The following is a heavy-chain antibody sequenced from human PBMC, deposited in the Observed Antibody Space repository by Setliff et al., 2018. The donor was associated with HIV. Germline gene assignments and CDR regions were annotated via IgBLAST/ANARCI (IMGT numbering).Heavy chain of an antibody. Sequence: GASVKVSCKASGYSFINYGISWVRQAPGQGLEWMGIINPSDGVTDYAEKFQGRLTVTSDTSTTTVSMDLSSLRSEDTAVYYCARGARDNWFDPWGQGTLVTVSS. CDR2: INPSDGVT. CDR1: GYSFINYG. V-gene: IGHV1-46*01. CDR3: ARGARDNWFDP. J-gene: IGHJ5*02. D-gene: IGHD6-6*01.